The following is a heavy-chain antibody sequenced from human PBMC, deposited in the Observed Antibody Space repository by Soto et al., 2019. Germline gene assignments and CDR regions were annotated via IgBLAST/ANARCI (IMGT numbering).Heavy chain of an antibody. V-gene: IGHV4-39*02. J-gene: IGHJ4*02. CDR1: GGSISSSSYY. Sequence: SETLPLTCTVSGGSISSSSYYWGWIRQPPGKGLEWIGNIYYRGTTYYNPSLKSRVTISVDTSKNQFSLKLASVTAADTAVYYCARDYGDYQFDYWGQGTLVTVYS. D-gene: IGHD4-17*01. CDR2: IYYRGTT. CDR3: ARDYGDYQFDY.